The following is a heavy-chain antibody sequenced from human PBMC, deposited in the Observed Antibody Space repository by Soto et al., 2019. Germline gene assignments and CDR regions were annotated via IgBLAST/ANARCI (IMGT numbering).Heavy chain of an antibody. J-gene: IGHJ6*02. V-gene: IGHV3-33*08. D-gene: IGHD5-12*01. CDR3: ARDQMARTNYYGMDV. CDR1: GFTFSSYA. Sequence: PGGSLRLSCAASGFTFSSYAMSWVRQAPGKGLEWVAVIWYDGSNKNYVDSVKGRFTISRDNSKNTLYLQMNSLRAEDTAVYYCARDQMARTNYYGMDVWGQGTTVTVSS. CDR2: IWYDGSNK.